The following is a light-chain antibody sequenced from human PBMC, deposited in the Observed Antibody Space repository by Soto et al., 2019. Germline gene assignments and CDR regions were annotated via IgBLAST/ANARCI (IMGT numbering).Light chain of an antibody. CDR2: EVS. J-gene: IGLJ1*01. CDR3: SSYAGSNNFV. CDR1: ISDVCGYNY. Sequence: SVLSQPPSASGSPGQSLTISCTGTISDVCGYNYVSWYQQHPGKAPKLMIYEVSKRPSGVPDRCSASKYGNTASLTVSGLQAEDEADYYCSSYAGSNNFVFGTGTKVTV. V-gene: IGLV2-8*01.